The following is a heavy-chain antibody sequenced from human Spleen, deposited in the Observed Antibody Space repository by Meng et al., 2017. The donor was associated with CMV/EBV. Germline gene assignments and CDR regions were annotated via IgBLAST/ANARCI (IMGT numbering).Heavy chain of an antibody. Sequence: GGSLRLSCAASGFTFSSYSMNWVRQAPGKGLEWVSSISSSSSYIYYADSVKGRFTISRDNAKNSLYLQMNSLRAEDTAVYYCARDPPSHPYDSSGYYYLFDYWGQGTLVTVPQ. J-gene: IGHJ4*02. CDR2: ISSSSSYI. D-gene: IGHD3-22*01. CDR1: GFTFSSYS. V-gene: IGHV3-21*01. CDR3: ARDPPSHPYDSSGYYYLFDY.